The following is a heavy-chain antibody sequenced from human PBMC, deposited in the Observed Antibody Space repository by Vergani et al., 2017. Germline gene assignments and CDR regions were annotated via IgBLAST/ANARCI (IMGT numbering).Heavy chain of an antibody. Sequence: QVQLVQSGAEVKKPGAPVKVSCKTSGFTFSGYYIHWVRQAPGQGLEWMGWVNPNSGGTNYAQKFQGRVTMTRDTSINTAYMELNRRKSDDTAMYYCARDTRGGEWSGGYWGQGTLVTVSS. CDR1: GFTFSGYY. D-gene: IGHD3-16*01. J-gene: IGHJ4*02. CDR2: VNPNSGGT. CDR3: ARDTRGGEWSGGY. V-gene: IGHV1-2*02.